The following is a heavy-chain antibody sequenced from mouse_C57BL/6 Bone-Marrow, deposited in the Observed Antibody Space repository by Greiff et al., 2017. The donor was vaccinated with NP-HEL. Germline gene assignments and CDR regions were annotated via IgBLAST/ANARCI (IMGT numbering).Heavy chain of an antibody. D-gene: IGHD1-1*01. CDR3: ARSRDYYGSSPYFGY. CDR1: GYTFTSYG. Sequence: VQLKESGAELARPGASVKLSCKASGYTFTSYGISWVKQRTGQGLEWIGEIYPRSGNTYYNEQFKGKATLTADKSSSTAYMELRSLTSEDSAVYFCARSRDYYGSSPYFGYWGQGATLTVSS. V-gene: IGHV1-81*01. J-gene: IGHJ2*01. CDR2: IYPRSGNT.